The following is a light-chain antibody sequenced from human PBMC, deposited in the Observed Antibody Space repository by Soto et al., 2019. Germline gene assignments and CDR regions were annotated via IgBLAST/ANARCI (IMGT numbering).Light chain of an antibody. CDR1: SSDIGGYNY. CDR3: QSYDSTLSARYV. Sequence: QSALTQPASVSGSPGQSITISCTGTSSDIGGYNYVSWYQQHPGKVPKLMIFEVSNRPSGVSYRFSGSKSGTSASLAITGLQAEDEGDYYCQSYDSTLSARYVFGTGTKLTVL. J-gene: IGLJ1*01. CDR2: EVS. V-gene: IGLV2-14*01.